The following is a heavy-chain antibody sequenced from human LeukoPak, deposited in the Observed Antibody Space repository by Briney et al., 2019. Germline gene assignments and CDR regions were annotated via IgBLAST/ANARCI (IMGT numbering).Heavy chain of an antibody. J-gene: IGHJ4*02. CDR1: GGSISSYY. CDR3: ATFSSSWYSSDY. V-gene: IGHV4-4*09. D-gene: IGHD6-13*01. Sequence: SEAPSLISTESGGSISSYYWSWIRQPLRERLEWITYIYNSGSTNYNPSPKCRANISLEASKNRFSLNLNSVTVADTALSYCATFSSSWYSSDYWGQGTLVTVSS. CDR2: IYNSGST.